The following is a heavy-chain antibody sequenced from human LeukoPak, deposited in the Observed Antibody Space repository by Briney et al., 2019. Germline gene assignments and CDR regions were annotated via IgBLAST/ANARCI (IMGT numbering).Heavy chain of an antibody. V-gene: IGHV4-39*01. CDR3: ARHVYYDSSGYPGKYYFDY. Sequence: SETLSLTCTVSGVSISSSSYYWGWIRQPPGKGLEWIGSIYYSGSTYYNPSLKSRVTISVDTSKNQFSLKLSSVTAADTAVYYCARHVYYDSSGYPGKYYFDYWGQGTLVTVSS. J-gene: IGHJ4*02. CDR1: GVSISSSSYY. CDR2: IYYSGST. D-gene: IGHD3-22*01.